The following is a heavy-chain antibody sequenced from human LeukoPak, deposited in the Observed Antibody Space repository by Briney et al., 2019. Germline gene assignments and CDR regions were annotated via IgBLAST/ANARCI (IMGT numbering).Heavy chain of an antibody. D-gene: IGHD3-10*01. J-gene: IGHJ6*03. Sequence: PSETLSLTCTVSGGSISSSSYFWGWIRQPPGKGLEWIGNIYYSGSTYYSPSLKSRITISVDTSKNQFSLKLSSVTAADTAVYYCARDPRRGLGDYYTDVWGKGTTVTISS. CDR2: IYYSGST. CDR1: GGSISSSSYF. V-gene: IGHV4-39*07. CDR3: ARDPRRGLGDYYTDV.